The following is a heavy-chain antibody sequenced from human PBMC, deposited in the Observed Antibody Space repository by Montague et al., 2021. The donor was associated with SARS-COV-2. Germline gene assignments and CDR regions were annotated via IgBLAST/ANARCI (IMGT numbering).Heavy chain of an antibody. CDR3: ALAVAGRGGYDY. D-gene: IGHD6-19*01. Sequence: CAISGDSASSNSAAWNWIRQSPSRGLEWLGRTYYRSKWYYEYAVSLKSRITINPDTSKSQFSLQVKSMTPEDTAVYYCALAVAGRGGYDYWGQGTLVTVSS. J-gene: IGHJ4*02. V-gene: IGHV6-1*01. CDR1: GDSASSNSAA. CDR2: TYYRSKWYY.